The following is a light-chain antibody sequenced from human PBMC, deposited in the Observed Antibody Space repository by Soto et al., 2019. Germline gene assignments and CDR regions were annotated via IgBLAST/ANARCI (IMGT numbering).Light chain of an antibody. Sequence: DVVMTKSPASLAVSLGERATINCKSSQSVLYSSNNKNYLAWYQQKPGQPPKLLIYWASTRESGVPDRFSGSGSGTDFTLTISSLQAEDVAVYYCQQPYSRPPTFGQGTKV. CDR1: QSVLYSSNNKNY. CDR3: QQPYSRPPT. J-gene: IGKJ1*01. CDR2: WAS. V-gene: IGKV4-1*01.